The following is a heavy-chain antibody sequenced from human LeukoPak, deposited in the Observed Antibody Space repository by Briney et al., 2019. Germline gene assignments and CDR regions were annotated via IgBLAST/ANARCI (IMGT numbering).Heavy chain of an antibody. V-gene: IGHV4-39*01. CDR2: IYYSGST. CDR1: GGSISSSSYY. CDR3: VVSDYGATSNRGGYMAFDI. J-gene: IGHJ3*02. Sequence: NPSETLSLTCTVSGGSISSSSYYWGWIRQPPGKGLEWIGSIYYSGSTYYNPSLKSRVTISVDTSKNQFSLKLSSVTAADTAVYYCVVSDYGATSNRGGYMAFDIWGQGTMVTVSS. D-gene: IGHD4-17*01.